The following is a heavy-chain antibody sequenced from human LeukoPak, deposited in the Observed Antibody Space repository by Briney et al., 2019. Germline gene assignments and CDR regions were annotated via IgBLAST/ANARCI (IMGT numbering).Heavy chain of an antibody. D-gene: IGHD3-16*01. CDR2: INPNSGGT. J-gene: IGHJ4*02. CDR3: ARGPYYDYVGGSYRY. V-gene: IGHV1-2*02. CDR1: GYTFTGYY. Sequence: ASVKVSCKASGYTFTGYYMHWVRQAPGRGLEWMGWINPNSGGTNYAQKFQGRVTMTRDTSISTAYMELSRLRSDDTAVYYCARGPYYDYVGGSYRYWGQGTLVTVSS.